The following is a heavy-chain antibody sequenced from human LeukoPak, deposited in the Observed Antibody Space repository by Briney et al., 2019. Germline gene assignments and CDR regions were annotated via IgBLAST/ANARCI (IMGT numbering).Heavy chain of an antibody. Sequence: GGSLRLSCVASGFTFSSHWMSWVRQAPGKGLEWVANIKQDGSKKYYVDSVKGRFTISRDNAKNSVDLQMNSLRAEDTAVYYCASGGSYLYTWGQGTLVTVSS. D-gene: IGHD1-26*01. V-gene: IGHV3-7*03. CDR3: ASGGSYLYT. CDR2: IKQDGSKK. J-gene: IGHJ5*02. CDR1: GFTFSSHW.